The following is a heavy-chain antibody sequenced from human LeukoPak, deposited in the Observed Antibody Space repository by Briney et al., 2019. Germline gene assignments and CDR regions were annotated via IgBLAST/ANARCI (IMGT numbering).Heavy chain of an antibody. D-gene: IGHD4-17*01. J-gene: IGHJ4*02. V-gene: IGHV3-23*01. Sequence: GGSLRLSCAASGFTFSTYSMNWVRQAPGKGLEWVSAISGSGGSTYYADSVKGRFTISRDNSKNTLYLQMNSLRAEDTAVYYCAKGRTVTTGLDYWGQGTLVTVSS. CDR3: AKGRTVTTGLDY. CDR1: GFTFSTYS. CDR2: ISGSGGST.